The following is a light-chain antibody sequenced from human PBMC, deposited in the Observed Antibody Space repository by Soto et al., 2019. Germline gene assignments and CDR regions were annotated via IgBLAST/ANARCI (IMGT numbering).Light chain of an antibody. CDR3: TSYTITHIPVI. V-gene: IGLV2-14*01. CDR2: EVS. Sequence: QSVLTRPASVSGSPGQSITISCTGTSNDIGGYNYVSWLQQHPGEAPKLIIYEVSNRPSGVSNRFSGSKSGNTASLTITGLQPEDEASYYCTSYTITHIPVIFGGGTQLTV. J-gene: IGLJ2*01. CDR1: SNDIGGYNY.